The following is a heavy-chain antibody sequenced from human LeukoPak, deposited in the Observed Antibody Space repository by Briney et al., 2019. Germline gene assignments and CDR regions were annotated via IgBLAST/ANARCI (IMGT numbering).Heavy chain of an antibody. V-gene: IGHV1-69*04. CDR2: TIPILGIA. J-gene: IGHJ4*02. CDR1: GYTFTGYY. CDR3: ARAGGYCSGGSCYPRQFDY. Sequence: SVKVSCKASGYTFTGYYMHWVRQAPGQGLEWMGRTIPILGIASYAQKFQGRVTITADKSTSTAYMELSSLRSEDTAVYYCARAGGYCSGGSCYPRQFDYWGQGTLVTVSS. D-gene: IGHD2-15*01.